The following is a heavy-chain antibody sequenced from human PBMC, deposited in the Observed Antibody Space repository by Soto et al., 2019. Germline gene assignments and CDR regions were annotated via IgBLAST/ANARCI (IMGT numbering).Heavy chain of an antibody. V-gene: IGHV4-39*01. CDR2: IYYSGST. CDR3: ARHEWELLHYGMDV. Sequence: SETLSLTCTVSGGSISSSSYYWGWIRQPPGKGLEWIGSIYYSGSTYYNPSLKSRVTISVDTSKNQFSLKLSSVTAADTAVYYCARHEWELLHYGMDVWGQGTTVTVSS. J-gene: IGHJ6*02. D-gene: IGHD1-26*01. CDR1: GGSISSSSYY.